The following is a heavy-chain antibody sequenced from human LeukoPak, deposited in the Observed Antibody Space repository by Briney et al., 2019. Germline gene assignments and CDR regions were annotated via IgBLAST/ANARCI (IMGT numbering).Heavy chain of an antibody. V-gene: IGHV4-4*07. CDR2: IYTSGST. D-gene: IGHD3-10*01. Sequence: PSETLSLTCTVSGGSISSYYWSWIRQPAGKGLEWIGRIYTSGSTNYNPSLTSRVTMSVDTSKNQFSLKLSSVTAADTAVYYCAREDSYYGSGSPFSVYYYYYMDVWGKGTTVTISS. CDR3: AREDSYYGSGSPFSVYYYYYMDV. CDR1: GGSISSYY. J-gene: IGHJ6*03.